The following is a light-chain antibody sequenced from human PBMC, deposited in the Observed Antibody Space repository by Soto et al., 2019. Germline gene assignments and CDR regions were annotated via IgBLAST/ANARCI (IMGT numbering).Light chain of an antibody. J-gene: IGLJ3*02. CDR2: TNT. V-gene: IGLV1-44*01. Sequence: HSVLTQPPSVSGTPGQRVTISCSGSSSNIGRNTVNWFQQLPGAAPKLLIYTNTQRPSGVPDRFSGSRSGTSASLAISGLQSEDEAHYYGAAWDDSLGGFLVFGGGTKLTVL. CDR3: AAWDDSLGGFLV. CDR1: SSNIGRNT.